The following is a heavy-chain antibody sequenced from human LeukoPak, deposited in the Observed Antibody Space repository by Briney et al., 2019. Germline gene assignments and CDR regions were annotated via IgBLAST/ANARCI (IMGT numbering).Heavy chain of an antibody. D-gene: IGHD6-6*01. CDR2: INPNSGGT. J-gene: IGHJ6*03. V-gene: IGHV1-2*02. Sequence: ASVKVSCKASGYTFTGYYMHWVRQAPGQGLEWMGWINPNSGGTNYAQKFQGRVTMTRDTSISAAYMELSRLRSDDTAVYYCAKGRGSSLDWDYYYMDVWGKGTTVTVSS. CDR1: GYTFTGYY. CDR3: AKGRGSSLDWDYYYMDV.